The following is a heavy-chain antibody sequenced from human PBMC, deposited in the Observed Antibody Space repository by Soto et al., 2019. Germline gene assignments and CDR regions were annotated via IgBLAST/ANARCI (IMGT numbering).Heavy chain of an antibody. D-gene: IGHD3-10*01. CDR2: IISIFGTA. J-gene: IGHJ6*02. V-gene: IGHV1-69*12. Sequence: QVQLVQSGAEVKKPGSSVKVSCKASGGTFSRYAISWVRQAPGQGLEWMGGIISIFGTADYTQKFQGRLTITADESTSTAYMELSSLRSEDTAVYYCALHYVSGSIYYYYGMDVWAPGTTVTVSS. CDR3: ALHYVSGSIYYYYGMDV. CDR1: GGTFSRYA.